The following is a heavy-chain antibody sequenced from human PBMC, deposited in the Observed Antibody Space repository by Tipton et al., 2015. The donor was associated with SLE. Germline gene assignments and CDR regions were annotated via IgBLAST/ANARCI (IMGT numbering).Heavy chain of an antibody. CDR2: IYLSGIT. V-gene: IGHV4-31*11. J-gene: IGHJ6*03. CDR1: GASISSAGYY. D-gene: IGHD3-3*01. CDR3: ARRMVLAGYDFWTGYSSRPDGYYMDV. Sequence: TLSLTCAVSGASISSAGYYWSWIRQHPGKGLEWIGYIYLSGITYYNPSLKSRVTISGGTSKDQFSLKLRSVTAADTAVYYCARRMVLAGYDFWTGYSSRPDGYYMDVWGKGTSVTVSS.